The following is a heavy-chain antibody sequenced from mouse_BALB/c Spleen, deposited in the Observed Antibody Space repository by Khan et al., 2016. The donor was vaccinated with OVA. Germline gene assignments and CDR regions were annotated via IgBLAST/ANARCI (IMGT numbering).Heavy chain of an antibody. CDR1: GFSLTSYA. Sequence: QVQLKQSGPDLVAPSQSLSITCTVSGFSLTSYAIHWVRQPPGKGLEWLVEIWSDGRTTYNSALKSRLSISKDKSKSQVFLKKDSHQTDYTAMYYCSRHQFPLSMDTWGQGTSVTVSS. V-gene: IGHV2-6-2*01. J-gene: IGHJ4*01. CDR2: IWSDGRT. CDR3: SRHQFPLSMDT.